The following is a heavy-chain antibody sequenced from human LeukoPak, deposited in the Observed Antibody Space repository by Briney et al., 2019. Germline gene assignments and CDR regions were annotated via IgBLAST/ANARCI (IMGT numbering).Heavy chain of an antibody. CDR3: AKDLYIAAAGTLVGY. V-gene: IGHV3-23*01. CDR2: ISGSGGST. J-gene: IGHJ4*02. D-gene: IGHD6-13*01. CDR1: AFTFSSYA. Sequence: PGGSLRLSCAASAFTFSSYAMSWVRQAPGRGLEWVAAISGSGGSTYYADSVEDRFTISRDISKNTLYLQMNSLSAEDTAVYYCAKDLYIAAAGTLVGYSGQGTLVTVPS.